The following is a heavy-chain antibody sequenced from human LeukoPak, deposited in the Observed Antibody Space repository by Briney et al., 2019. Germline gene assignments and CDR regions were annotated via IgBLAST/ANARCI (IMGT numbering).Heavy chain of an antibody. Sequence: GGSLRLSCEASTFTFSDYAMHWVRQAPGKGLEWVAFIRYDGSNTYYADYAKGRFTISRDNSKNTLYLQMNSLRAEDTAVYYCAKDVLRYFDWVPSGAFDIWGQGTMVTVSS. V-gene: IGHV3-30*02. D-gene: IGHD3-9*01. J-gene: IGHJ3*02. CDR3: AKDVLRYFDWVPSGAFDI. CDR1: TFTFSDYA. CDR2: IRYDGSNT.